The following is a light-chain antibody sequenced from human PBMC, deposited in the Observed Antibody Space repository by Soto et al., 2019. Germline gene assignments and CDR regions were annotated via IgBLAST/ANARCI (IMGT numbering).Light chain of an antibody. CDR2: EVS. CDR1: SSDVGAYNY. V-gene: IGLV2-8*01. Sequence: ALTQPPSASGSPGQSVTISCTGTSSDVGAYNYVSWYQQYPGKAPKLMIYEVSKRPSGVPDRFSGSKSGKTASLTVSGLQPEDEADYYCTSYAGSDIWVFGGGTKVTVL. J-gene: IGLJ3*02. CDR3: TSYAGSDIWV.